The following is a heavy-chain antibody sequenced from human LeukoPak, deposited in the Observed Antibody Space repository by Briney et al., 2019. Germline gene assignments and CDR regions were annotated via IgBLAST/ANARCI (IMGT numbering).Heavy chain of an antibody. Sequence: GSLRLSFAASGXSFIHSCMSWVRQAPGKGLEWVGRIKSKKDGGAIDYAAPVKGRFTISRDDSKNMVYLQISSLKTEDTAVYYCTTEPRDWGQGTLVTVSS. V-gene: IGHV3-15*01. CDR2: IKSKKDGGAI. J-gene: IGHJ4*02. CDR1: GXSFIHSC. CDR3: TTEPRD.